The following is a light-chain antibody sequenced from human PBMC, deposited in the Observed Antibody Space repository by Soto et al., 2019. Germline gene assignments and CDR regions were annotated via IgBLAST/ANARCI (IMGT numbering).Light chain of an antibody. CDR2: GAS. CDR3: QQYGGPWT. J-gene: IGKJ1*01. V-gene: IGKV3-20*01. CDR1: QSVSSNY. Sequence: EIVLTQSPGTLSLSPGERATLSCRASQSVSSNYLAWHQPKPGQAPRLLIFGASSRASGIPDRFSGSGSGTYFTLTLSRLEPEDFAVYYCQQYGGPWTFGQGTKVEIK.